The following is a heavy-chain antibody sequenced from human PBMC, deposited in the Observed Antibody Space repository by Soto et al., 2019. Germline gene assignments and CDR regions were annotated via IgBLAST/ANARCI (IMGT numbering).Heavy chain of an antibody. CDR2: MYNGGGT. CDR1: GGSVSSRGFY. Sequence: QLHLQESGPGLVKPSQTLSLTCSVSGGSVSSRGFYWNWIRQRPGKGLEWIGYMYNGGGTGYNPSLKSRVAISLEASKDRFPLRLTFVTAADMAIIHCQRGGGHWGQGILVTVSS. J-gene: IGHJ4*02. D-gene: IGHD3-16*01. CDR3: QRGGGH. V-gene: IGHV4-31*03.